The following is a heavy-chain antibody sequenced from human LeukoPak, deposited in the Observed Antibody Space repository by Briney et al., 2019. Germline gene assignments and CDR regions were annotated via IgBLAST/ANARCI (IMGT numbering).Heavy chain of an antibody. D-gene: IGHD3-22*01. CDR2: ISSSSSTI. CDR1: GFTFSTYW. Sequence: GGSLRLSCAASGFTFSTYWMSWVRQAPGKGLEWVSYISSSSSTIYYADSVKGRFTISRDNAKNSLYLQMNSLRAEDTAVYYCARSMSLTMLVALRPFDYWGQGTLVTVSS. J-gene: IGHJ4*02. V-gene: IGHV3-48*04. CDR3: ARSMSLTMLVALRPFDY.